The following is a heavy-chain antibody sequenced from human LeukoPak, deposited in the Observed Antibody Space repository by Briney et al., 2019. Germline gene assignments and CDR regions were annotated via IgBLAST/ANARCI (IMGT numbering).Heavy chain of an antibody. J-gene: IGHJ4*02. D-gene: IGHD3-22*01. CDR2: ISGGGADT. V-gene: IGHV3-23*01. Sequence: GGSLRLSCAASGFTFNSYAMNWVRQAPGKGLEWVSVISGGGADTYYADSVRGRFTISRDNSKNTLFLQMNSLRAEDTAVYYCARDRAYYYDSSGYYHFDYWGQGTLVTVSS. CDR3: ARDRAYYYDSSGYYHFDY. CDR1: GFTFNSYA.